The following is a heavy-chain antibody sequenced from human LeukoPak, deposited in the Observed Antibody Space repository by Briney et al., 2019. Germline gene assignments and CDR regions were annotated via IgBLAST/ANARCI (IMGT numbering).Heavy chain of an antibody. D-gene: IGHD6-19*01. J-gene: IGHJ4*02. CDR2: ISAYNGDT. CDR3: ARDPSNTSGRYAYFDY. V-gene: IGHV1-18*01. CDR1: GFTFNIYG. Sequence: ASVKVSYRASGFTFNIYGMSWVRQAPGQGLEWMGWISAYNGDTNYAQKFQGRVTMTTDTSTSTAYMEVRSLISDDTAVYYCARDPSNTSGRYAYFDYWGQGTLVTVSS.